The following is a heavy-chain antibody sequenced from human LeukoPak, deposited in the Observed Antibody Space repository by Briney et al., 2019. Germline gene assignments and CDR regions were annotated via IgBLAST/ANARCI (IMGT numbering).Heavy chain of an antibody. CDR1: GFTFSNYW. Sequence: QTGGSLTLSCAVSGFTFSNYWMHWVRQAPGKGLVWASCISSDGSSTNYADSVKGRFSISRDNAKNTLYLHMNSLRAEDTALYYCARPMISVMSLGADFWGQGSLVTVSP. CDR2: ISSDGSST. D-gene: IGHD3/OR15-3a*01. CDR3: ARPMISVMSLGADF. J-gene: IGHJ4*02. V-gene: IGHV3-74*01.